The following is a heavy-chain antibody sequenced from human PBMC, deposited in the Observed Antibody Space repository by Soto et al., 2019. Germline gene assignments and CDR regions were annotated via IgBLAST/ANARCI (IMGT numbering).Heavy chain of an antibody. CDR2: IYYSGST. CDR1: GGSISSGGYY. CDR3: ARVRSSGYYYVPHHPSYFQH. J-gene: IGHJ1*01. V-gene: IGHV4-31*03. D-gene: IGHD3-22*01. Sequence: QVQLQESGPGLVKPSQTLSLTCTASGGSISSGGYYWSWIRQHPGKGLEWIGYIYYSGSTYYNPSLKSRVTISVDTSKNQFSLKLSSVTAADTAVYYCARVRSSGYYYVPHHPSYFQHWGQGTLVTVSS.